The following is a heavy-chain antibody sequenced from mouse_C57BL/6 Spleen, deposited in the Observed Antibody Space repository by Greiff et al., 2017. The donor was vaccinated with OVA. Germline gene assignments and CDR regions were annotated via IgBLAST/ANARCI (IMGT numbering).Heavy chain of an antibody. Sequence: QVQLQQSGAELVRPGASVTLSCKASGYTFTDYEMHWVKQTPVHGLEWIGAIDPETGGTAYNQKFKGKAILTTDKSSSTAYMELRSLTSEDSAVYYWTRRSTGTVAWFAYWGQGTLVTVSA. J-gene: IGHJ3*01. V-gene: IGHV1-15*01. CDR3: TRRSTGTVAWFAY. CDR1: GYTFTDYE. D-gene: IGHD4-1*02. CDR2: IDPETGGT.